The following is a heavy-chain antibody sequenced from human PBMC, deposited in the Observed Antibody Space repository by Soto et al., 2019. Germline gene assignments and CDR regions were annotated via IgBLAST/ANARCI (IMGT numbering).Heavy chain of an antibody. Sequence: QVQLVQSGAEVKKPGSSVKVSCKASGGTFSSYTISWVRQAPGQGLEWMGRIIPILGIANYAQKFQGRVTITADKYTRTAYMELSSLRSEDTAVYYCAREAYYYGSGSYRYLTYCYYMDVWGKGTTVTVSS. CDR1: GGTFSSYT. V-gene: IGHV1-69*08. D-gene: IGHD3-10*01. J-gene: IGHJ6*03. CDR3: AREAYYYGSGSYRYLTYCYYMDV. CDR2: IIPILGIA.